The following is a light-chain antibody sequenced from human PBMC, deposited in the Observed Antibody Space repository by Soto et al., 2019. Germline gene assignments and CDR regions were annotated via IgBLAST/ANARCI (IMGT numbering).Light chain of an antibody. CDR1: QSVSNN. J-gene: IGKJ2*01. Sequence: EIVMTQSPATLSVSPGERATLSCRASQSVSNNLAWYQQKPGQAPRLLIDGAFTRATGIPARFSGSGSGTEFTLTISSLQSEDFAVYYCQQYNNWSYTFGQGTKLEIK. V-gene: IGKV3-15*01. CDR2: GAF. CDR3: QQYNNWSYT.